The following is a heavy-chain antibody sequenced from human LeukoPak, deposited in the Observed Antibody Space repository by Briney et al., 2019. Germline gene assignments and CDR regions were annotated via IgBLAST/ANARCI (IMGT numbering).Heavy chain of an antibody. D-gene: IGHD3-9*01. Sequence: GGSLRLSCAASGFTFSSYGMHWVRQAPGKGLEWVAFIRDDGSNKYYADSVKGRVTISRDNSKNTLHLQMNSLRAEDTAVYYCAKGSVRYFDNGRCLDYWGQGTLATVSS. CDR2: IRDDGSNK. V-gene: IGHV3-30*02. CDR1: GFTFSSYG. J-gene: IGHJ4*02. CDR3: AKGSVRYFDNGRCLDY.